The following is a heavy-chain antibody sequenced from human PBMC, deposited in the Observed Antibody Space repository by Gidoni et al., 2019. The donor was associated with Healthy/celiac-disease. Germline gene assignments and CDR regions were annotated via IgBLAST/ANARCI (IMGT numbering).Heavy chain of an antibody. Sequence: QVQLVQSGAEVKKHGASVKVSCKASGCTFTSYAMHWVRPAPGQRLEWMGWSNAGNGNTKYSQKFQGRVTITRDTSASTAYMELSSLRSEDTAVYYCATDPGPYSSGWYGYWGQGTLVTVSS. J-gene: IGHJ4*02. CDR3: ATDPGPYSSGWYGY. CDR2: SNAGNGNT. CDR1: GCTFTSYA. D-gene: IGHD6-19*01. V-gene: IGHV1-3*01.